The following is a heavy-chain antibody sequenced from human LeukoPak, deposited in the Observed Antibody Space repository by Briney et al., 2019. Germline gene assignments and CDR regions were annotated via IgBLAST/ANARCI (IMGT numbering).Heavy chain of an antibody. D-gene: IGHD5-24*01. J-gene: IGHJ6*02. V-gene: IGHV3-30*14. CDR1: GFTFSSYA. CDR2: ISYDGSNK. Sequence: GGSLRLSCAASGFTFSSYAMHWVRQAPGEGLEWVAVISYDGSNKYYADSVKGRFTISRDNSKNTLYLQMNSLRAEDTAVYYCARDVEYYGMDVWGQGTTVTVSS. CDR3: ARDVEYYGMDV.